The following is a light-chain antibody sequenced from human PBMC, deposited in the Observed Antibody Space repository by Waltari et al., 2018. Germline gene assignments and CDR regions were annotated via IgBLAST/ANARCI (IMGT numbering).Light chain of an antibody. J-gene: IGLJ3*02. V-gene: IGLV2-14*03. CDR1: SSDIGTYNY. Sequence: QSALTQPASVYGSHGQSITMSCTGTSSDIGTYNYVSWYQPHPGKAPKLMIYDVSNRPSGVSNRFSCSKSGITASLTISGLRAEYESDYYCSSYSDSSTLVVFGGGTKLTVL. CDR2: DVS. CDR3: SSYSDSSTLVV.